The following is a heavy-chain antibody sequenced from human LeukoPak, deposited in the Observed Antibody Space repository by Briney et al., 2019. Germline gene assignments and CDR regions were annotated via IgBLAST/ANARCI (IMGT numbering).Heavy chain of an antibody. CDR3: ARDLYFDY. J-gene: IGHJ4*02. V-gene: IGHV1-46*01. Sequence: ASVKVSCKASGGTFSSYAISWVRQAPGQGLEWMGIISPDTGGTSYAQKFQGRLTMTRDTSTSTLYMELSSLRFDDTAVYYCARDLYFDYWGQGTLVTVSS. CDR2: ISPDTGGT. CDR1: GGTFSSYA.